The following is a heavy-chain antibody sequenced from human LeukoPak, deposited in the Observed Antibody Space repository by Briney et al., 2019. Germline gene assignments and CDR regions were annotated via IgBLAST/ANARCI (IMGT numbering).Heavy chain of an antibody. J-gene: IGHJ6*03. CDR3: AREDTAMVFYYYYMDV. D-gene: IGHD5-18*01. CDR2: IKQDGSEK. V-gene: IGHV3-7*01. Sequence: PGGSLRLSCAASGFTFSSYWMSWVRQAPGKGLEWVANIKQDGSEKYYVDSVKGRFTTSRDNAKNSLYLQMNSLRAEDTAVYYCAREDTAMVFYYYYMDVWGKGTTVTVSS. CDR1: GFTFSSYW.